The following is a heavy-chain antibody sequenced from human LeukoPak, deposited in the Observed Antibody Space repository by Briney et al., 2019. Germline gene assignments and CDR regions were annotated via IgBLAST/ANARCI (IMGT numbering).Heavy chain of an antibody. J-gene: IGHJ4*02. Sequence: SETLSLTCTVSGDSISSDIYYWAWIRQPPGKGLEWIGSIYYRGSTYYNPSLKSRVTISVDTSKSQFSLKLSSVTAADTAVYYCARVYGDPTLDYWGRGTLVTVSS. D-gene: IGHD4-17*01. V-gene: IGHV4-39*07. CDR2: IYYRGST. CDR1: GDSISSDIYY. CDR3: ARVYGDPTLDY.